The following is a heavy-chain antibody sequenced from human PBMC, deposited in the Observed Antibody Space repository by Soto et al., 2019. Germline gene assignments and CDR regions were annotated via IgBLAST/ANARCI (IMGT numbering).Heavy chain of an antibody. CDR1: GFSFSNNG. D-gene: IGHD3-16*01. CDR3: AKDRVESGLGEIDY. CDR2: ISYDGSKK. V-gene: IGHV3-30*18. Sequence: ESGGGVVQPGRSLRLSCAASGFSFSNNGMHWVRQAPGKGLEWVAIISYDGSKKYYADSVKGRFTISRDNSKNTLYLQMNSLGVEDTAVFYCAKDRVESGLGEIDYWGQGTLVTVSS. J-gene: IGHJ4*02.